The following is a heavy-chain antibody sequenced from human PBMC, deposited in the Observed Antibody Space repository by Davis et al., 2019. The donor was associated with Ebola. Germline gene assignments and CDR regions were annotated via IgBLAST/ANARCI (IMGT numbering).Heavy chain of an antibody. CDR2: IYYSGTT. CDR3: ARGLRGGIVVVPAATNYGMDV. J-gene: IGHJ6*02. CDR1: GASVSSGAYY. D-gene: IGHD2-2*01. Sequence: MPSETLSLTCTVSGASVSSGAYYWSWIRQSPGKGLEWIGHIYYSGTTTYNPSLKSRVTISVDTSKNQFSLKLSSVTAADTAVYYCARGLRGGIVVVPAATNYGMDVWGQGTTVTVSS. V-gene: IGHV4-61*08.